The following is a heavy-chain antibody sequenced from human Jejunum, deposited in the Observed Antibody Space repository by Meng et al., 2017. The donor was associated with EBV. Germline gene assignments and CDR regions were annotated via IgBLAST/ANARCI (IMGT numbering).Heavy chain of an antibody. CDR3: ARTGYGDYSTTIYYFDY. D-gene: IGHD4-17*01. CDR1: CYTFTSYG. Sequence: QIQLVQSGAEVKKPWASVKVSCKSSCYTFTSYGITWVRQAPGQGLEWMGWISAYNGNTNYAQKFQGRVTMTTDSSTSTAYMEVRSLRSDDTAVYYCARTGYGDYSTTIYYFDYWGQGTLVTVSS. V-gene: IGHV1-18*01. CDR2: ISAYNGNT. J-gene: IGHJ4*02.